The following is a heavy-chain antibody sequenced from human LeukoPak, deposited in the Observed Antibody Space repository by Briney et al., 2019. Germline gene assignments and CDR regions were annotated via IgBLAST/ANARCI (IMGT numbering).Heavy chain of an antibody. J-gene: IGHJ3*02. CDR2: IYYSGST. Sequence: SETLSLTCTVSGGSISSSSYYWGWIRQPPGKGLEWIGSIYYSGSTYYNPSLKSRVTISVDTSKNQFSLKLSSVTAADTAVYYCARHSSHLWGVIAAAGRRDAFDIWGQGTMVTVSS. CDR3: ARHSSHLWGVIAAAGRRDAFDI. CDR1: GGSISSSSYY. D-gene: IGHD6-13*01. V-gene: IGHV4-39*01.